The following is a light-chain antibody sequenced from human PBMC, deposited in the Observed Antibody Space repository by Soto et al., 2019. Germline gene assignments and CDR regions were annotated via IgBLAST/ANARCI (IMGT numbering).Light chain of an antibody. CDR1: QSVLYSSNNKNY. CDR2: WAS. CDR3: QKYYNTPFT. V-gene: IGKV4-1*01. Sequence: DILMTQSPDSRAVSLGERATINCKSSQSVLYSSNNKNYLAWYQQNPGQPPKLLIYWASTRESGVPDRFSGSGSGTDFTLTISSLQAEDVAVYYCQKYYNTPFTCGPGNTVDIK. J-gene: IGKJ3*01.